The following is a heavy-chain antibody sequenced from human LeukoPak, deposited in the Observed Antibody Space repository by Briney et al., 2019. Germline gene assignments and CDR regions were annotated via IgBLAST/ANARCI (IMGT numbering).Heavy chain of an antibody. V-gene: IGHV3-23*01. CDR1: GFTFSSYA. CDR3: AKDRDVLRYFDWLLYFDY. CDR2: ISGSGGST. D-gene: IGHD3-9*01. Sequence: GGSLRLSCAASGFTFSSYATSWVRQAPGKGLEWVSAISGSGGSTYYADSVKGRFTISRDNSKNTLYLQMNSLRAEDTAVYYCAKDRDVLRYFDWLLYFDYWGQGTLVTVSS. J-gene: IGHJ4*02.